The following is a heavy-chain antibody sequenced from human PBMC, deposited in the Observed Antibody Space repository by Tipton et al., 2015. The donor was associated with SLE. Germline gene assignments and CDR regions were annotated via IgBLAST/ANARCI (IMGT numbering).Heavy chain of an antibody. Sequence: LSLTCTASEFNISNYAMHWVRQAPGKGLEWVAVASFDGATKYYADSVRGRFTISRDNSKNTVYLQLNGLRPEDAAVYYCARVTGWYDYYYSYRDVWGKGTTVTVSS. CDR3: ARVTGWYDYYYSYRDV. V-gene: IGHV3-30*04. CDR1: EFNISNYA. D-gene: IGHD6-19*01. CDR2: ASFDGATK. J-gene: IGHJ6*03.